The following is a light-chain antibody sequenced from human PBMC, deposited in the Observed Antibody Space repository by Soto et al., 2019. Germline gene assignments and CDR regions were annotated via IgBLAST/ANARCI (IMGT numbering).Light chain of an antibody. Sequence: QSALTQPASVSGSPGQSITISCTGTSSDVGSDNLVSWYQQRPGKAPKLMIYEVSKRPSAVYNRFSGSKSGNTDCLTIYGLQAGEEADYSCCSDAGSSTWVFGGGTKLTV. J-gene: IGLJ3*02. CDR2: EVS. CDR1: SSDVGSDNL. V-gene: IGLV2-23*02. CDR3: CSDAGSSTWV.